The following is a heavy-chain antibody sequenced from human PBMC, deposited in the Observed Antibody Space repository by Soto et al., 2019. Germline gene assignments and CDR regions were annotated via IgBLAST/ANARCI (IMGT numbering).Heavy chain of an antibody. CDR2: LYDLDGT. CDR3: ATWHLQEHAYDI. D-gene: IGHD1-1*01. CDR1: GFTVSGKKY. J-gene: IGHJ3*02. Sequence: HPGGSLRLSCEAFGFTVSGKKYVAWVRQAPGKGLEWVSALYDLDGTYYADSVKGRFTTSSDSSRTTVYLQMNSLRPDDTAVYSCATWHLQEHAYDIWGQGTMVTV. V-gene: IGHV3-53*01.